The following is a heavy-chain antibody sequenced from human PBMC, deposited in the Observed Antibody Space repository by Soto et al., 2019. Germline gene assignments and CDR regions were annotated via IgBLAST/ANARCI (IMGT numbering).Heavy chain of an antibody. J-gene: IGHJ4*02. CDR3: ARRALTGGYFDY. CDR1: GFTFSSHA. V-gene: IGHV3-23*01. CDR2: ISGSGDYT. D-gene: IGHD3-16*01. Sequence: GGSLRLSCAASGFTFSSHAMSWVRQAPGKGLEWVSAISGSGDYTPYADSVKGRFTISRDTSRSTLYLQMNSLRAEDTAVYYCARRALTGGYFDYWGQGTVVTVSS.